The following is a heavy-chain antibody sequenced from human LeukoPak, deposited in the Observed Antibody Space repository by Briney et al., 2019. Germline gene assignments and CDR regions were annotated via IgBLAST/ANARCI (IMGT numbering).Heavy chain of an antibody. CDR1: GGTFSSYA. J-gene: IGHJ4*02. D-gene: IGHD1-26*01. Sequence: SVTVSCKASGGTFSSYAISWVRQAPGQGLEWMGRIIPILGIANYAQKFQGRVTITADKSTSTAYMELSSLRSEDTAVYYCARDLPSIVGATTFRYYFDYWGQGTLVTVSS. CDR3: ARDLPSIVGATTFRYYFDY. CDR2: IIPILGIA. V-gene: IGHV1-69*04.